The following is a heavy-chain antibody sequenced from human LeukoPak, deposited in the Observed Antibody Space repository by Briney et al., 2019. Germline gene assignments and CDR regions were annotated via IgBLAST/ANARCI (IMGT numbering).Heavy chain of an antibody. Sequence: GGSLRLSCAASGFTFSSYSMNWVRQAPGKGLEWVSSISSSSSYIYYADSVKGRFTISRDNAKNSLYLQMNSLRAEDTAVYYCARDRLWFGELLRDWGQGTLVTVSS. V-gene: IGHV3-21*01. D-gene: IGHD3-10*01. CDR1: GFTFSSYS. J-gene: IGHJ4*02. CDR2: ISSSSSYI. CDR3: ARDRLWFGELLRD.